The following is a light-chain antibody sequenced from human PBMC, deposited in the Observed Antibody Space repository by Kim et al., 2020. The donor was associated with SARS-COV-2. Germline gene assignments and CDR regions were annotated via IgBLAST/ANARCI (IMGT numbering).Light chain of an antibody. J-gene: IGLJ2*01. V-gene: IGLV2-14*03. CDR2: DVT. CDR3: GSFSVTGSLVV. CDR1: NSDLGAYTS. Sequence: QSITISGTGTNSDLGAYTSVSWYQQHPGKVPKLVIFDVTDRPSGISSRFSGSKSGNTASLTISGLQTEDEADYFCGSFSVTGSLVVFGGGTQLTVL.